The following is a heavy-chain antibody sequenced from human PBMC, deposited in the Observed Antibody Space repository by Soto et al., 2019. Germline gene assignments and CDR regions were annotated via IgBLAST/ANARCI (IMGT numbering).Heavy chain of an antibody. D-gene: IGHD3-10*01. CDR2: LHSGGDT. V-gene: IGHV3-53*04. Sequence: EVQLVESGGGLVQPGGSLRLSCVASGIPVSSNYMTWVRQAPGKGLEWVSVLHSGGDTYYANSVKGRFTISRHDSTNTLFLKMNSLTAEDTAVYYCERDGPDYYASRMDVWGQGTTVTVSS. J-gene: IGHJ6*02. CDR3: ERDGPDYYASRMDV. CDR1: GIPVSSNY.